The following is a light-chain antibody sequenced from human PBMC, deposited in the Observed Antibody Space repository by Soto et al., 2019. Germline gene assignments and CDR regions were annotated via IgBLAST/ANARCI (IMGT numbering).Light chain of an antibody. J-gene: IGKJ1*01. V-gene: IGKV2-30*01. CDR1: QGVSFGDGDTD. CDR3: MQGISWPRT. Sequence: DVLLTQSPLSRPVSLGQPSSICCGSSQGVSFGDGDTDLGCFFQRPGQSTRRLISKVYKRDSGVPDRFSGNGSGTYFTLNISRVEAEDVGVYYCMQGISWPRTFGHGTKVDIK. CDR2: KVY.